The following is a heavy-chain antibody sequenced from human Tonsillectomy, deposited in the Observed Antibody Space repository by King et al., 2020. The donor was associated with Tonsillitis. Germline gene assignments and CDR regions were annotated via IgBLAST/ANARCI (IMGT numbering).Heavy chain of an antibody. Sequence: VQLQESGPGLVKPSETLSLTCTVSGGSIGPFYWTWIRQPPGKGLEWIGYIYYAGGTNYNPSLKNRVTMSVDTSKNQFSLRLNSVTAADTAVYYCARHGRGWDVQLNYWGQGTLVTVSS. CDR3: ARHGRGWDVQLNY. V-gene: IGHV4-59*08. J-gene: IGHJ4*02. D-gene: IGHD1-1*01. CDR1: GGSIGPFY. CDR2: IYYAGGT.